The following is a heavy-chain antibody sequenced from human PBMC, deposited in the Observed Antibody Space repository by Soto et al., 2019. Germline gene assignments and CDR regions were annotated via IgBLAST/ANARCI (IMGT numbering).Heavy chain of an antibody. CDR2: INSDGSST. J-gene: IGHJ4*02. V-gene: IGHV3-74*01. CDR3: ARGSGTTVTTHLDY. D-gene: IGHD4-17*01. CDR1: GFTFSSYW. Sequence: EVQLVESGGGLVQPGGSLRLSCAASGFTFSSYWMHWVRQAPGKGLVWVSRINSDGSSTNYADSVKGRFTISRDNAKNTLYLQMNSLRAEDTAAHYCARGSGTTVTTHLDYWGQGTLVTVSS.